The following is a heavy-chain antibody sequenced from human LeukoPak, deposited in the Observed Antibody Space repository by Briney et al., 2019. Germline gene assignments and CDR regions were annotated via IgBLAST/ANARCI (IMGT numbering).Heavy chain of an antibody. CDR2: INPSGGST. CDR1: GYTFTSYY. Sequence: GASVKVSCKASGYTFTSYYMHWVRQAPGQGLELMGIINPSGGSTSYAQKFQGRVTMTRDMSTSTVYMELSSLRSEDTAVYYCASEAGSGWSYFDYWGQGTLVTVSS. D-gene: IGHD6-19*01. CDR3: ASEAGSGWSYFDY. V-gene: IGHV1-46*01. J-gene: IGHJ4*02.